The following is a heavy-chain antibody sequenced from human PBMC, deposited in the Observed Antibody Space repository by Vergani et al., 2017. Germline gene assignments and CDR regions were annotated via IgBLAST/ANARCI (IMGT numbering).Heavy chain of an antibody. CDR1: GFTVSSNY. J-gene: IGHJ6*02. V-gene: IGHV3-53*04. CDR3: ASGAAPDYYYYYGMDV. CDR2: IYSRGST. D-gene: IGHD6-6*01. Sequence: EVQLVESGGGLVQPGGSLRLSCAASGFTVSSNYMSWVRQAPGKGLEWVSVIYSRGSTYYADSVKGRFTIARHNSKNTTYLQMNSRRAEDTAVYYCASGAAPDYYYYYGMDVWGRGTTVTVSS.